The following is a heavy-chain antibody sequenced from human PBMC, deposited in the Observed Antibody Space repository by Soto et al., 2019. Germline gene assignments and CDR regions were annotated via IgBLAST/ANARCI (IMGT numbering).Heavy chain of an antibody. CDR2: ISYDGNNK. V-gene: IGHV3-30-3*01. D-gene: IGHD2-8*01. CDR1: GFTFSSYT. J-gene: IGHJ4*02. CDR3: AVGYCTNGVCSHYFDY. Sequence: GGSLRLSCAASGFTFSSYTMHWVRQSPGKGLEWVAVISYDGNNKYYADSVKGRFTISRDNSKNTLYLQMNSLRAEDTAVYYCAVGYCTNGVCSHYFDYWGQGTLVTVSS.